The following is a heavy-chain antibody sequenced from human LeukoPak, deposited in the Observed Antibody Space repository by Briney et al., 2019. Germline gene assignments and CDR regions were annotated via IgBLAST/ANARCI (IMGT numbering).Heavy chain of an antibody. V-gene: IGHV4-34*01. J-gene: IGHJ6*02. CDR2: INHSGST. Sequence: SETLSLTCAVYGGSFSGYYWSWIRQPPGKGLEWIGEINHSGSTNYNPSLKSRVTISVDTSKNHFSLKLSSVTPADTAVYYCARESGYLYGMDVWGQGTTVTVSS. D-gene: IGHD1-26*01. CDR3: ARESGYLYGMDV. CDR1: GGSFSGYY.